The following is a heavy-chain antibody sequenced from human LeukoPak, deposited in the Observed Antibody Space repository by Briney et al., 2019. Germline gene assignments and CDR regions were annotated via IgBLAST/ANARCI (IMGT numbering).Heavy chain of an antibody. J-gene: IGHJ4*02. CDR1: GFTFSSYA. Sequence: GGSLRLSCAASGFTFSSYAMSWVRQAPGRGLEWVSAISGSGGSTYYADSVKGRFTISRDNSKNTLYLQMNSLRAEDTAVYYCARELYSSSSPDFDYWGQGTLVTVSS. D-gene: IGHD6-6*01. CDR3: ARELYSSSSPDFDY. V-gene: IGHV3-23*01. CDR2: ISGSGGST.